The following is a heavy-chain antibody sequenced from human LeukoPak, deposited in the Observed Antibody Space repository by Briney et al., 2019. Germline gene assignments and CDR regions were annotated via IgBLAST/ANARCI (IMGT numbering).Heavy chain of an antibody. CDR2: INHSGSS. V-gene: IGHV4-30-2*01. J-gene: IGHJ4*02. D-gene: IGHD3-16*01. CDR1: RGSISSGSYY. Sequence: SETLSLTCIVSRGSISSGSYYWSWIRQPPGKGLEWIGYINHSGSSYYNPSLKRRVAISVDRSKNQFSLNLRSATAADSAVYYCATLSDEGGYYFDLWGQGTLVAVSS. CDR3: ATLSDEGGYYFDL.